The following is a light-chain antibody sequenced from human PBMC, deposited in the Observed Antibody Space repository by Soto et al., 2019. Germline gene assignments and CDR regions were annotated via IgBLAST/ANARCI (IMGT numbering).Light chain of an antibody. Sequence: EIVLTQSPGALSLSPGERATLSCRASQGIGDTLAWYQQKPGQAPRLLIYGASNRATGIPDRFSGSGSGTDFTLTISRLEPEDFAVYYCQQYGSSGTFGQGTKVDIK. V-gene: IGKV3-20*01. CDR2: GAS. J-gene: IGKJ1*01. CDR1: QGIGDT. CDR3: QQYGSSGT.